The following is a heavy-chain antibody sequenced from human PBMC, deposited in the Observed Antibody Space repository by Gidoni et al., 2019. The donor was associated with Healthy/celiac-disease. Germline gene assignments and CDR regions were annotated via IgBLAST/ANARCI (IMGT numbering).Heavy chain of an antibody. CDR3: ARGANIVATILYWYFDL. CDR2: ISYDGSNK. CDR1: GFTFSRYA. D-gene: IGHD5-12*01. V-gene: IGHV3-30-3*01. J-gene: IGHJ2*01. Sequence: LSCAASGFTFSRYAMHWVRQAPGKGLEWVAVISYDGSNKYYADSVKGRFTISRDNSKNTLYLQMNSLRAEDTAVYYCARGANIVATILYWYFDLWGRGTLVTVSS.